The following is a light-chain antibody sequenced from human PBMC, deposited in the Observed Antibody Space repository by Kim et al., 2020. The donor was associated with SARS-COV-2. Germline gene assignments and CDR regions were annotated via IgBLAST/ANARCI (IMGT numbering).Light chain of an antibody. J-gene: IGKJ1*01. V-gene: IGKV1-17*01. CDR1: QGIRND. Sequence: DIQMTQSPSSLSASVGDRVTITCRASQGIRNDLAWYQQKPGKAPKRLIYAASSLQSGVPSRFSGSGSGTEFALTIRSLQPEDSATYYCLQHNNYPRTFGQGTKVDIK. CDR3: LQHNNYPRT. CDR2: AAS.